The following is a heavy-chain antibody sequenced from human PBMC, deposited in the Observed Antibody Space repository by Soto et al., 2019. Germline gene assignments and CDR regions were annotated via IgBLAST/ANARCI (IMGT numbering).Heavy chain of an antibody. CDR2: ISAYNGNT. V-gene: IGHV1-18*01. D-gene: IGHD2-15*01. CDR1: VYSFTSYG. CDR3: ARETSGYCSGGSCPEYNWFDH. Sequence: XSVNGSYQASVYSFTSYGKSGVRQAPGQGLEWVGWISAYNGNTNYAQKLQGRVTMTTDTSTSTAYMELRSLRSDDTAVYYCARETSGYCSGGSCPEYNWFDHWGQGTLVTVSS. J-gene: IGHJ5*02.